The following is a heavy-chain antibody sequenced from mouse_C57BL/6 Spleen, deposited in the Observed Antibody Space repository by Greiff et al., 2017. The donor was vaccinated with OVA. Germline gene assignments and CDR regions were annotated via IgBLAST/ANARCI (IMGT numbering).Heavy chain of an antibody. V-gene: IGHV1-7*01. CDR3: ARVTTVVEDAMDY. Sequence: QVQLQQSGADLAKPGASVKLSCKASGYTFTSYWMHWVQQRPGQGLEWIGSINPSSGYTKYNQKFKDKATLTADKSSNTAYMQLSSMTYEDDAVDYCARVTTVVEDAMDYWGQGTSVTVSS. D-gene: IGHD1-1*01. CDR1: GYTFTSYW. J-gene: IGHJ4*01. CDR2: INPSSGYT.